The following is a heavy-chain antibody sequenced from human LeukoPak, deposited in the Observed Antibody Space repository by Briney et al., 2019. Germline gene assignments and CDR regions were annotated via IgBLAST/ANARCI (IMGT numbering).Heavy chain of an antibody. CDR1: GYTFTGYY. CDR3: THNRYDFWSGYYKPDFDY. Sequence: ASVKVSCKASGYTFTGYYMQWVRQAPGQGLKWMGRINPNSGGTNYAQKFQGRVTMTRDTSISTAYMELSRLRSDDTAVYYCTHNRYDFWSGYYKPDFDYWGQGTLVTVSS. D-gene: IGHD3-3*01. J-gene: IGHJ4*02. V-gene: IGHV1-2*06. CDR2: INPNSGGT.